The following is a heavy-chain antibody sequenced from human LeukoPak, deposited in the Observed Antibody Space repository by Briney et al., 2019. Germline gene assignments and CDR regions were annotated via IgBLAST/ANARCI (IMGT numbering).Heavy chain of an antibody. CDR1: GFTFSSYA. J-gene: IGHJ4*02. V-gene: IGHV3-33*06. CDR2: VWYDGSHQ. Sequence: PGGSLRLSCAASGFTFSSYAMSWVRQAPGKGLEWVAVVWYDGSHQYYADSVKGRFTISRDNSKNTVDLQMNSLRVEDTAVYFCAKDKDTPATAQPQRGYFESWGQGTLVTVSS. CDR3: AKDKDTPATAQPQRGYFES. D-gene: IGHD2-21*02.